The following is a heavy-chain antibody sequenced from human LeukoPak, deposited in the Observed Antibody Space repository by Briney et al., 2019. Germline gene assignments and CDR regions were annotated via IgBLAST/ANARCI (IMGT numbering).Heavy chain of an antibody. CDR3: ARGRRGSYYTFQV. J-gene: IGHJ4*02. CDR2: VTNTGRST. Sequence: GGSLRLSCAVSGFSLSDYYMNWVRQAPGKGLDWISYVTNTGRSTNYADSVKGRFTISRDSAKNSVSLQLTSLTAEDTAVYYCARGRRGSYYTFQVWGQGTLVSVSS. CDR1: GFSLSDYY. V-gene: IGHV3-11*01. D-gene: IGHD3-16*01.